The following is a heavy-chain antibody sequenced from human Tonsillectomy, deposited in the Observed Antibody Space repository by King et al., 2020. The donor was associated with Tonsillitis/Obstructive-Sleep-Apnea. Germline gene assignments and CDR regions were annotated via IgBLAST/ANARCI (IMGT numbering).Heavy chain of an antibody. CDR3: AKDGEIGSSGWSFDY. D-gene: IGHD6-19*01. J-gene: IGHJ4*02. CDR2: ISWNSGNI. Sequence: DVQLVESGGGLVQPGRSLRLSCAASGFTFDDYGMHWVRQAPGKGLEWVSGISWNSGNIGYADSVKGRFTISRDNAKNSLYLQMNSLRAEDTALYYCAKDGEIGSSGWSFDYWGQGTLVTVSS. CDR1: GFTFDDYG. V-gene: IGHV3-9*01.